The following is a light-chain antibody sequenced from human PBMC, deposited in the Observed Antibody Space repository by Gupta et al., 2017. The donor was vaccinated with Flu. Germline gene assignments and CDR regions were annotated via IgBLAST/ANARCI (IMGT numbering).Light chain of an antibody. CDR2: KNN. Sequence: QSALPQPPSASGTPGQTCTISCSGSSPNIGSHSVSWYQQLPGAAPKLLIYKNNQRPSGVPDRFSGSKSGNSASLAISGLQSEDEADYYCEDWDASLLLVFGGGTKVTVL. J-gene: IGLJ3*02. CDR1: SPNIGSHS. V-gene: IGLV1-44*01. CDR3: EDWDASLLLV.